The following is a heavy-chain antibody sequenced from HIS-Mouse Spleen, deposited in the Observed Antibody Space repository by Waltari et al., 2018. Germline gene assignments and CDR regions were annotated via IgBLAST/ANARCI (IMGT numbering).Heavy chain of an antibody. Sequence: QLQLQESGPGLVKPSETLSLTCTVSGGSISSSSYYWGWFRQPPGKGLEWLGSIYYSGSTDYNPYLKRRVTISVDTSKNQFSLKLSSVTAADTAVYYCAGEIPYSSSWYDWYFDLWGRGTLVTVSS. CDR1: GGSISSSSYY. CDR2: IYYSGST. J-gene: IGHJ2*01. D-gene: IGHD6-13*01. CDR3: AGEIPYSSSWYDWYFDL. V-gene: IGHV4-39*07.